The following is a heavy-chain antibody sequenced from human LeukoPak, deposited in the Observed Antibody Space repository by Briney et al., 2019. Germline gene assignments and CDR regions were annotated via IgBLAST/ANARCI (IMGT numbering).Heavy chain of an antibody. CDR2: INHSGST. V-gene: IGHV4-34*01. Sequence: SETLSLTCAVYGGSFSGYYWSWIRQPPGKGLEWIGEINHSGSTNYNPSLKSRVTISVDTSKNQFSLKLSSVTAADTAVYYCARGLRYFDWLGGRPRWFDYWGQGTLVTVSS. CDR1: GGSFSGYY. D-gene: IGHD3-9*01. CDR3: ARGLRYFDWLGGRPRWFDY. J-gene: IGHJ4*02.